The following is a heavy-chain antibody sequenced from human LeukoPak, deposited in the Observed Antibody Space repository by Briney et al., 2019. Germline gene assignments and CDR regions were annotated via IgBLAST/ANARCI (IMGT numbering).Heavy chain of an antibody. D-gene: IGHD3-22*01. Sequence: ASVKVSCKASGFTFTSSAVQWVRQARGQRLEWIGWIVVGSGNTNYAQKFQERVTITRDMSTSTAYMELSSLRSEGTAVYYCAAVDDSSGYYLDYWGQGTLVTVSS. CDR1: GFTFTSSA. CDR3: AAVDDSSGYYLDY. V-gene: IGHV1-58*01. CDR2: IVVGSGNT. J-gene: IGHJ4*02.